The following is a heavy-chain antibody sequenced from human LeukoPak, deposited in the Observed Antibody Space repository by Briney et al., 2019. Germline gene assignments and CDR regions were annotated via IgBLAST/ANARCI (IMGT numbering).Heavy chain of an antibody. Sequence: GGSLRLFCAASGFTFSSYAMHGVRQAPGKGLEWVAVISYDGSNKYYADSVKGRFTISRDNSKNTLYLQMNSLRAEDTAVYYCARDLFPRDYDILTGLNWYFDLWGRGTLVTVSS. V-gene: IGHV3-30*04. CDR1: GFTFSSYA. CDR2: ISYDGSNK. D-gene: IGHD3-9*01. CDR3: ARDLFPRDYDILTGLNWYFDL. J-gene: IGHJ2*01.